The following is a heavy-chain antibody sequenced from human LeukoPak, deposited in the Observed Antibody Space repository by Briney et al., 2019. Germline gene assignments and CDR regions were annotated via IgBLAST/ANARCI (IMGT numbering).Heavy chain of an antibody. Sequence: SETLSLTCTVSGGSITSGYYYWSWIRQHPGKGLEWIGYISYSGSTYYNPSLKSRVTISVDTSKIQFSLKLNSVTAADTAVYYCARDSYDSSGYTHYWGQGTLVTVSS. V-gene: IGHV4-31*03. J-gene: IGHJ4*02. CDR1: GGSITSGYYY. CDR2: ISYSGST. D-gene: IGHD3-22*01. CDR3: ARDSYDSSGYTHY.